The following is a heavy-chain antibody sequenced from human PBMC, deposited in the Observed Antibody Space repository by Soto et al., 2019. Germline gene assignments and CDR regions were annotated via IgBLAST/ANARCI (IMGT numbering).Heavy chain of an antibody. D-gene: IGHD6-19*01. V-gene: IGHV2-5*01. J-gene: IGHJ4*02. CDR3: AHSIAVAARGYFDY. CDR2: IYWTDDK. CDR1: GFSLSTSGVG. Sequence: QITLKESGPTLVKPTQTLTLTCTFSGFSLSTSGVGVGWIRQPPGKALEWLALIYWTDDKRYSPSLKSRLTITKETSKNQVVLTMTNRHPVDTATYYCAHSIAVAARGYFDYWGQGTLVTVSS.